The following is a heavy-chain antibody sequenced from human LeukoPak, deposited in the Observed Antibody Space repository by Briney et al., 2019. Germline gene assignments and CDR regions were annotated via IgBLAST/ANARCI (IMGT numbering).Heavy chain of an antibody. J-gene: IGHJ4*02. Sequence: SETLSLTCTVSGGSISSYYWSWIRQPPGKGLEWIGYIYYSGSTNYNPSLKSRVTISVDTSRNQFSLKLSSVTAADTAVYYCARDLYGLVANYWGQGILVTVSS. V-gene: IGHV4-59*01. CDR3: ARDLYGLVANY. CDR1: GGSISSYY. CDR2: IYYSGST. D-gene: IGHD2-8*01.